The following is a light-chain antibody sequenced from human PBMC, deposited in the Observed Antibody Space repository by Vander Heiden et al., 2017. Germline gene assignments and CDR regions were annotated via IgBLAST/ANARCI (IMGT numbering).Light chain of an antibody. CDR3: QVWDSSSDHWV. Sequence: SYVLTQPPSVSMAPGQTARITWGRNNIGSKSVLWYHQKPGQAPVRVVDDDSDRPSGIPERFSGSNSGNTATLTTSRVEAGDEADDYCQVWDSSSDHWVFGGGTKLTVL. J-gene: IGLJ3*02. V-gene: IGLV3-21*02. CDR2: DDS. CDR1: NIGSKS.